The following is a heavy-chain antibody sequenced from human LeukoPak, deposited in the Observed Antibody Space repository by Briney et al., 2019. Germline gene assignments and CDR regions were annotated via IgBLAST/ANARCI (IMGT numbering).Heavy chain of an antibody. V-gene: IGHV4-31*03. CDR1: GVSISSGGYY. Sequence: SETLSLTCTVSGVSISSGGYYWRWIRQHPGKGLEWIGYIYYSGSTYYNPSLKSRVTISVDTSKNQFSLKLSSVTAADTAVYYCARSRVRGVFDYWGQGTLVTVSS. D-gene: IGHD3-10*01. J-gene: IGHJ4*02. CDR2: IYYSGST. CDR3: ARSRVRGVFDY.